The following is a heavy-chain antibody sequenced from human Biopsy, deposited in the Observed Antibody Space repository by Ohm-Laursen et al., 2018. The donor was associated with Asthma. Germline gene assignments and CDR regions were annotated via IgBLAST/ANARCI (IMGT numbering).Heavy chain of an antibody. CDR2: THYSGST. CDR1: GASIRGSGSY. Sequence: GTLSLTCTVSGASIRGSGSYWAWIRQAPGKGPEWIGTTHYSGSTFYKPSLRSRVTMSLDTSTNQFSLRLRSVIATDTAVYYCASPVNRAFGGYEWAAVFDYWGQGILVTVSS. J-gene: IGHJ4*02. D-gene: IGHD5-12*01. V-gene: IGHV4-39*01. CDR3: ASPVNRAFGGYEWAAVFDY.